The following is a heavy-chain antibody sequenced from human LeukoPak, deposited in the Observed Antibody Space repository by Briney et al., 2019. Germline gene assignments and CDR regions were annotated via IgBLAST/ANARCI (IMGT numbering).Heavy chain of an antibody. CDR1: GFTFSSYG. Sequence: GGSLRLSCAASGFTFSSYGMHWVRQAPGKGLEWVAVIWYDGSNKYYADSVKGRFTISRDNSKNTLYLQMNSLRAEDTAVYYCARGDYYGSGSQGYWSQGTLVTVSS. V-gene: IGHV3-33*01. CDR3: ARGDYYGSGSQGY. CDR2: IWYDGSNK. J-gene: IGHJ4*02. D-gene: IGHD3-10*01.